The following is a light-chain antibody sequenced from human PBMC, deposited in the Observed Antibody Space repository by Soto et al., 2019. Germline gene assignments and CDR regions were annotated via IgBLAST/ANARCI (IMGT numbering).Light chain of an antibody. CDR2: GVS. J-gene: IGKJ3*01. V-gene: IGKV3D-15*01. CDR3: QQYNNWPRT. Sequence: EIVMTQSPATLSASPGERATLSCRASQSVSSNLAWYQQKPGQAPRLLLYGVSTRATGIPARFSGSGSGTEFTLTISSLQSEDFAIYYCQQYNNWPRTFGPGTKVDFK. CDR1: QSVSSN.